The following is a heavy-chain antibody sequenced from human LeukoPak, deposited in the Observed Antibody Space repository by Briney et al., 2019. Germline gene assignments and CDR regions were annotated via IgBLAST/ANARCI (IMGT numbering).Heavy chain of an antibody. D-gene: IGHD1-26*01. Sequence: GGSLRLSCGATGFTFSSYAMSSVRQAPGKGLEWVSVISGSGGKTYYADSVKGRFTISRDNSKNTLYLQMNSLRAEDTAVYYCAKGREWELPLDYWGQGTLGTVSS. J-gene: IGHJ4*02. CDR1: GFTFSSYA. CDR3: AKGREWELPLDY. CDR2: ISGSGGKT. V-gene: IGHV3-23*01.